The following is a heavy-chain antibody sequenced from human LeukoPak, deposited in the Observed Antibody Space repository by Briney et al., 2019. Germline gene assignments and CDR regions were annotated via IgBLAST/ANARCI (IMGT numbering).Heavy chain of an antibody. J-gene: IGHJ3*02. V-gene: IGHV1-18*01. Sequence: ASVKVSCKASGYTFTSYGISWVRQAPGQGLEWMGWISAYNGNKNHAQKLQGRVTMTTDTSTSTAYMELRSLRSDDTAVYYCARELRFLEWLNLGDAFDIWGQGTMVTVSS. CDR3: ARELRFLEWLNLGDAFDI. D-gene: IGHD3-3*01. CDR1: GYTFTSYG. CDR2: ISAYNGNK.